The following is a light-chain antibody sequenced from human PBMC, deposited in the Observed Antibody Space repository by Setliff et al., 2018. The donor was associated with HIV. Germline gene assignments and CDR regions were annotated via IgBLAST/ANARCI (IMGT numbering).Light chain of an antibody. Sequence: QSALAQPASVSGSPGQSITISCIGTSSDVGGYDFVSWYQQRPGKAPKLIIFDVSERPSGVPHRFSGSKSGNTASLTISGLQTEDGADYFCASYRSPATYVFGIGTKVTVL. CDR1: SSDVGGYDF. CDR3: ASYRSPATYV. V-gene: IGLV2-14*03. CDR2: DVS. J-gene: IGLJ1*01.